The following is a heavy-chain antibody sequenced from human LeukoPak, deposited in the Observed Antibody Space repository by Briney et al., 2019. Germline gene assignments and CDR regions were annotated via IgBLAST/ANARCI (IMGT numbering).Heavy chain of an antibody. CDR1: GGSISSSSYY. CDR2: IYYSGST. D-gene: IGHD3-22*01. Sequence: PSETLSLTCTVSGGSISSSSYYWGWIRQPPGKGLEWIGYIYYSGSTYYNPSLKSRVTISVDTSKNQFSLKLSSVTAADTAVCYCARGRYYYDSSGYYYFDYWGQGTLVTVSS. V-gene: IGHV4-30-4*08. J-gene: IGHJ4*02. CDR3: ARGRYYYDSSGYYYFDY.